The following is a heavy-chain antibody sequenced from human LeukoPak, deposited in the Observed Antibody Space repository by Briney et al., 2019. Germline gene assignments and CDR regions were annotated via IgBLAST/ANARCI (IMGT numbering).Heavy chain of an antibody. Sequence: PSETLSLTCTVSGGSISSYYWSWTRQPPGKGLEWIGCIYYSGSTNYNPSLKSRITISVDTSKNQFSLNLSSVTAADTAVYYCARGQRRLQDYWGQGTLVTVSS. J-gene: IGHJ4*02. CDR3: ARGQRRLQDY. CDR2: IYYSGST. CDR1: GGSISSYY. V-gene: IGHV4-59*01.